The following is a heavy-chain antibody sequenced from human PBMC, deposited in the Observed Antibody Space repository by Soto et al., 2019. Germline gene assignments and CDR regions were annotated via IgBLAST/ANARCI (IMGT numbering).Heavy chain of an antibody. Sequence: QLQLQESGSGLVKPSQTLSLTCAVSGGSISSGGYSWGWIRQPPGKGLEWIGYIYHSWRTYYNPYLKRRVTISIDRSTNQFTLKLCSVIAEETARYYCSRVPIVRGQGSKVTVSS. J-gene: IGHJ6*02. CDR1: GGSISSGGYS. V-gene: IGHV4-30-2*01. CDR2: IYHSWRT. CDR3: SRVPIV.